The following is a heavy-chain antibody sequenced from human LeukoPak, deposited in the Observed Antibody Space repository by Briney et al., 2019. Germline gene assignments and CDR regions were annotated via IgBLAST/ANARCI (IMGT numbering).Heavy chain of an antibody. Sequence: SQTLSLTCTVSGYSISSGYYWGWIRQPPGKGLEWIGSIYHNGSTYYNPSLKSRVTISVDTSKNQFSLRLTSVTAADTAVYFCARPRLLFGSGPILVWGQGTLVTVSS. CDR2: IYHNGST. J-gene: IGHJ4*02. CDR1: GYSISSGYY. CDR3: ARPRLLFGSGPILV. D-gene: IGHD3-10*01. V-gene: IGHV4-38-2*02.